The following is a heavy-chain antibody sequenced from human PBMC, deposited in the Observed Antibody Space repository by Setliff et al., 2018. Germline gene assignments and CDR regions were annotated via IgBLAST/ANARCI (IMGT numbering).Heavy chain of an antibody. V-gene: IGHV3-74*01. J-gene: IGHJ6*04. CDR1: GFTFSRYW. Sequence: PGGSLRLSCAASGFTFSRYWMYWVRQVPGKGLVWVSRINPDGSITNYADSVRGRFTISRDNAKNTLYLQMNSLRAEDTAVYFCACLDWGEKFFNVDAWGKGTTVTVSS. CDR3: ACLDWGEKFFNVDA. CDR2: INPDGSIT. D-gene: IGHD7-27*01.